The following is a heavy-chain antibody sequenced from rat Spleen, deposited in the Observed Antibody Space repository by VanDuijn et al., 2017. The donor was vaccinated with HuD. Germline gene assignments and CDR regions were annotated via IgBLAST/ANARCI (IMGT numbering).Heavy chain of an antibody. D-gene: IGHD1-11*01. V-gene: IGHV5-19*01. CDR3: TTDYGGYPGD. CDR1: GFTFNKYW. J-gene: IGHJ2*01. CDR2: ISPSGGST. Sequence: EVQLVESGGGLVQPGRSLKLSCVASGFTFNKYWMKWIRQAPTKGLEWVASISPSGGSTYYRDSVKGRFTISRDNAKSTLYLQMDSLRSEDTATYYCTTDYGGYPGDWGQGVMVTVSS.